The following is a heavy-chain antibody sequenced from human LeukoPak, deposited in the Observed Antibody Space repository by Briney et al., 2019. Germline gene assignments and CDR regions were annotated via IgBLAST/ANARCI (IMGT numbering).Heavy chain of an antibody. V-gene: IGHV5-51*01. J-gene: IGHJ4*02. Sequence: GESLKISCKASGDSFSTYWIAWVRQMPGKGLEWMGIIYPGDSDTRYSPSFQGQVTISADKSISTAYLQWSSLKASDTAMYYCARRDGVIYHIDYWGQGTPVTVSS. D-gene: IGHD2-8*01. CDR3: ARRDGVIYHIDY. CDR1: GDSFSTYW. CDR2: IYPGDSDT.